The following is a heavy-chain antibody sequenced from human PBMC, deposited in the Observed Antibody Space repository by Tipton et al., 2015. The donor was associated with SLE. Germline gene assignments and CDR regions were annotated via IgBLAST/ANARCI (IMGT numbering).Heavy chain of an antibody. CDR1: GDSITSITRTNW. V-gene: IGHV4-4*01. CDR2: IFHSGST. D-gene: IGHD7-27*01. Sequence: TQSLTCTVSGDSITSITRTNWWSWVRQPPGKGLEWIGEIFHSGSTNYRPSLKSRVIISVDKSKNQFSLKLTSVTAADTAVYFCARGPNWGLDDAFDIWGQGTMVSVSS. CDR3: ARGPNWGLDDAFDI. J-gene: IGHJ3*02.